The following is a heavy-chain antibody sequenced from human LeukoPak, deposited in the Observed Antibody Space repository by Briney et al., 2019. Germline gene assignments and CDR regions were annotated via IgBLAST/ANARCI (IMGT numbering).Heavy chain of an antibody. CDR2: IYYSGST. Sequence: SETLSLTCTVSGGSISSYYWSWIRQPPGKGLEWMGYIYYSGSTNYNPSLKSRVTISVDTSKDQFSLKLSSVTAADTAVYYCARGIAVAGTGQLIDYWGQGTLVTVSS. D-gene: IGHD6-19*01. J-gene: IGHJ4*02. CDR3: ARGIAVAGTGQLIDY. CDR1: GGSISSYY. V-gene: IGHV4-59*08.